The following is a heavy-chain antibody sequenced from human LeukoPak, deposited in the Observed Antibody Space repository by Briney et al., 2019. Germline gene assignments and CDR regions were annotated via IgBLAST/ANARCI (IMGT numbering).Heavy chain of an antibody. CDR1: GYSFTSYW. Sequence: RGESLKISCKGSGYSFTSYWIGWVRQMPGKGLEWMGIIYPGDSDTRYSPSFQGQVTISADKSISTAYLQWSSLKASDTAMYYCARIPTYYDFWGGYYTWYNWFDPWGQGTLVTVSS. CDR3: ARIPTYYDFWGGYYTWYNWFDP. D-gene: IGHD3-3*01. J-gene: IGHJ5*02. V-gene: IGHV5-51*01. CDR2: IYPGDSDT.